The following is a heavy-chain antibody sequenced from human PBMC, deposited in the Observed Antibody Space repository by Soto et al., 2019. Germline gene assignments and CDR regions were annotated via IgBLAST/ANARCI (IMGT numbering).Heavy chain of an antibody. CDR1: GYTFTSYG. Sequence: QVQLVQSGAEVKKPGASVKVSCKASGYTFTSYGISWVRQAPGQGLEWMGWISAYNGNTNYAQKLQGRVTMTTDTPTSTAYMELRSLRSYDTAVYYCASFSIAAADPYGMDVWGQGTTVTVSS. V-gene: IGHV1-18*01. CDR3: ASFSIAAADPYGMDV. CDR2: ISAYNGNT. J-gene: IGHJ6*02. D-gene: IGHD6-13*01.